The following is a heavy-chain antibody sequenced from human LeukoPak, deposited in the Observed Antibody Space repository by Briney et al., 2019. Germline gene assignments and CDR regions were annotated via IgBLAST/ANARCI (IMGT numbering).Heavy chain of an antibody. CDR2: ISGNGGST. CDR3: AKDIAFPSGY. J-gene: IGHJ4*02. Sequence: GGSLRLSCAASGFTFSTYTMTWVRQAPGKGLEWVSAISGNGGSTYYADSVKGRFTISRDNSKSTLYLQMNNLRAGDTAVYYCAKDIAFPSGYWGQGTLVTVSS. V-gene: IGHV3-23*01. CDR1: GFTFSTYT. D-gene: IGHD3-10*01.